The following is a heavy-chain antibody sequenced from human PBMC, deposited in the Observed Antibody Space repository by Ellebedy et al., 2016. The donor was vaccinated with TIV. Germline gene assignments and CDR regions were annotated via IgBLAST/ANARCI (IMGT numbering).Heavy chain of an antibody. CDR2: IIPIFGTA. Sequence: AASVKVSCKASGGTFSSYAISWVRQAPGQGLEWMGGIIPIFGTANYAQKFQGRVTITADKSTSTAYMELSSLRSEDTAVYYCARAERGLLWADNWGQGTLVTVSS. CDR3: ARAERGLLWADN. J-gene: IGHJ4*02. CDR1: GGTFSSYA. D-gene: IGHD4-17*01. V-gene: IGHV1-69*06.